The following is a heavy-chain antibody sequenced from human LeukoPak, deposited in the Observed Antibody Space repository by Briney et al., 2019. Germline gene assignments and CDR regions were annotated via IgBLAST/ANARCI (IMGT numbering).Heavy chain of an antibody. Sequence: GKSLRPSCVTSGFIFSNYGMHWVRQAPGKGLEWVAIVWHDGSYQYYAESIKGRFTISRDNSRNTVYLQMNSLRAEDTAVYYCARWGIIGHDAFDVWGQGTVVTVSS. CDR3: ARWGIIGHDAFDV. J-gene: IGHJ3*01. CDR2: VWHDGSYQ. CDR1: GFIFSNYG. D-gene: IGHD1-14*01. V-gene: IGHV3-33*01.